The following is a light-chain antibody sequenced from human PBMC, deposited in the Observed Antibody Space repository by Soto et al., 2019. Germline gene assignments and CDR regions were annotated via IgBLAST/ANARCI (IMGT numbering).Light chain of an antibody. J-gene: IGKJ1*01. CDR2: AAS. CDR3: QQSYSTPQEWK. Sequence: DIQMTQSPSSLSASVGDRVTITCRASQSISSYLTWYQQKPGKAPKLLIYAASSLQRGVPSRFSCSGSGTDFTLTISSLQPEDFSTYYCQQSYSTPQEWKFGQGAKVEIK. CDR1: QSISSY. V-gene: IGKV1-39*01.